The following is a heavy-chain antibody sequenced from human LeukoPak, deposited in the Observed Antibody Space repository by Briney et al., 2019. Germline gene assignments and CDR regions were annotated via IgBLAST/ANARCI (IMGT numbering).Heavy chain of an antibody. CDR1: GYTFTSYG. CDR2: ISTYNGYT. D-gene: IGHD6-6*01. V-gene: IGHV1-18*01. CDR3: ARYIAARRYFDY. J-gene: IGHJ4*02. Sequence: GASVKVSCKASGYTFTSYGISWVRQAPGQALEWMGWISTYNGYTYYAQNLQGRVTMTTDTSTSTAYMELRSLRSDDTAVYYCARYIAARRYFDYWGQGTLVTVSS.